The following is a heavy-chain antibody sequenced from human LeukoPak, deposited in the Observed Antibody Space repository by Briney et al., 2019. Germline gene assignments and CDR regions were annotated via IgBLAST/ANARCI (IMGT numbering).Heavy chain of an antibody. CDR2: MNPNSGNT. CDR3: ARVDTAMVTFDY. Sequence: ASVKVSGKASGYTFTSYDINWVRQATGQGLEWMGWMNPNSGNTGYAQKFQGRVTMTRNTSISTAYMELSSLRSEDTAVYYCARVDTAMVTFDYWGQGTLVTVSS. J-gene: IGHJ4*02. CDR1: GYTFTSYD. V-gene: IGHV1-8*01. D-gene: IGHD5-18*01.